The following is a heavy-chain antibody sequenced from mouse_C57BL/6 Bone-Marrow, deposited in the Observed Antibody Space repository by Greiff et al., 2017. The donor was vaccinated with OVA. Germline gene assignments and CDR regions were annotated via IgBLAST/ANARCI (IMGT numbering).Heavy chain of an antibody. V-gene: IGHV1-82*01. J-gene: IGHJ3*01. CDR1: GYAFSSSW. CDR3: ERWTMVKKAWIAY. Sequence: QVQLQQSGPELVKPGASVKISCKASGYAFSSSWMNWVKQRPGKGLEWIGRIYPGDGDTNYNGKFKGKATLTADKSSSTAYMQLSSLTSEDSAVYVDERWTMVKKAWIAYWGQGTLVTVSA. D-gene: IGHD2-1*01. CDR2: IYPGDGDT.